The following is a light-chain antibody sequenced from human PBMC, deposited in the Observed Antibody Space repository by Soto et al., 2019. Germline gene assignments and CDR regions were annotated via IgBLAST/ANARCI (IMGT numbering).Light chain of an antibody. CDR2: GNT. J-gene: IGLJ1*01. Sequence: QSVLTQPPSVSGAPGQRVTISCSGSSSDIGAGFHVHWYQHLPGTAPKLLIYGNTNRPSGVPGRFSGSKSGTSASLVISGLQAEDEADYYCQSYENSRTGFYVFGTGTKV. V-gene: IGLV1-40*01. CDR1: SSDIGAGFH. CDR3: QSYENSRTGFYV.